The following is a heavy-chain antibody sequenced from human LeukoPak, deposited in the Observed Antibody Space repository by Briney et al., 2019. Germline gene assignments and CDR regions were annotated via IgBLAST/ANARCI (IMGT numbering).Heavy chain of an antibody. J-gene: IGHJ4*02. CDR3: ARRCDTSSYYTYYFDY. Sequence: ASVKVSCKASGYTFTSYYMHWVRQAPGQGLEWMEWISAYNGNTNYAQKLQGRVTMTTDTSTSTAYMELRSLRSDDTAVYFCARRCDTSSYYTYYFDYWGQGTLVTVSS. CDR2: ISAYNGNT. V-gene: IGHV1-18*04. CDR1: GYTFTSYY. D-gene: IGHD3-22*01.